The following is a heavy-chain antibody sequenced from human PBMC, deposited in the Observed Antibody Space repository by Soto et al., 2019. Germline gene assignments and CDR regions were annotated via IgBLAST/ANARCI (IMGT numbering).Heavy chain of an antibody. V-gene: IGHV4-31*03. CDR2: IYYSGST. CDR3: ARGQPRYYDILTGYYGYYYYGMDV. D-gene: IGHD3-9*01. CDR1: GGSISSGGYY. Sequence: SETLSLTCTVSGGSISSGGYYWSWIRQHPGKGLEWIGYIYYSGSTYYNPSLKSRVTISVDTSKNQFSLKLSSVTAADTAVYYCARGQPRYYDILTGYYGYYYYGMDVWGQGTTVTVSS. J-gene: IGHJ6*02.